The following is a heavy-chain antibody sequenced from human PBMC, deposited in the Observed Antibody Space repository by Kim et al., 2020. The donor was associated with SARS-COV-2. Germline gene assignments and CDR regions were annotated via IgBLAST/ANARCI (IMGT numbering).Heavy chain of an antibody. J-gene: IGHJ6*02. Sequence: GGSLRLSCAASGFTFSSYSMNWVRRAPGKGLEWVSSISSSSSYIYYADSVKGRFTISRDNAKNSLYLQMNSLRAEDTAVYYCASNGCSGGSCYHYYGMDVWGQGTTVTVSS. CDR1: GFTFSSYS. V-gene: IGHV3-21*01. D-gene: IGHD2-15*01. CDR2: ISSSSSYI. CDR3: ASNGCSGGSCYHYYGMDV.